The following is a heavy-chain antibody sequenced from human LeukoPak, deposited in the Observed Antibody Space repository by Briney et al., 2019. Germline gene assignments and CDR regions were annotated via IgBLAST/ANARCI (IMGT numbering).Heavy chain of an antibody. J-gene: IGHJ3*02. V-gene: IGHV3-49*04. CDR3: TRDSRGISSDAFDI. D-gene: IGHD3-16*01. Sequence: GSLRLSCTASGFTFGDYAMSWVRQAPGKGLEWVGFIRSKAYGGTTEYAASVKGRFTISRDDSKSIAYLQMNSLKTEDTAVYYCTRDSRGISSDAFDIWGQGTMVTVSS. CDR2: IRSKAYGGTT. CDR1: GFTFGDYA.